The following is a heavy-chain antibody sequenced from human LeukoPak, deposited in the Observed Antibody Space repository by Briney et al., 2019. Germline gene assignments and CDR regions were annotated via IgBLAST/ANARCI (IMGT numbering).Heavy chain of an antibody. Sequence: ASVKVSCKASGGTISSYAISWVRQAPGQGLEWMGGIIPIFGTANYAQKFQGRVTITADESTSTAYMELSSLRSEDTAVYYCARVVGGYSYGRNWFDPWGQGTLVTVSS. V-gene: IGHV1-69*01. CDR1: GGTISSYA. CDR2: IIPIFGTA. J-gene: IGHJ5*02. D-gene: IGHD5-18*01. CDR3: ARVVGGYSYGRNWFDP.